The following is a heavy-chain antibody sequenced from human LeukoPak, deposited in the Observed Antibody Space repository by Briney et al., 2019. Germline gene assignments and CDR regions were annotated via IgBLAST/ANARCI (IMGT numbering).Heavy chain of an antibody. J-gene: IGHJ4*02. D-gene: IGHD3-22*01. CDR2: ISWDGGST. V-gene: IGHV3-43*01. CDR3: AKDIYYYDSSGYPDY. CDR1: GFTFDDYI. Sequence: GGSLRLSCAASGFTFDDYIMHWVRQAPGKGLEWVSLISWDGGSTYYADSVKGRFTISRDNSKNSLYLQMNSLRTEDTALYYCAKDIYYYDSSGYPDYWGQGTLVTVSS.